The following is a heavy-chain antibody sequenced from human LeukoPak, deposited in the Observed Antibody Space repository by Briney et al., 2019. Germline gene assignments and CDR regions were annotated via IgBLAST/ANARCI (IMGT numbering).Heavy chain of an antibody. CDR1: GYTFTSYD. Sequence: ASVKVSCKASGYTFTSYDINWVRQATGQGLEWMGWKNPNSGNTGYAQKFQGRVTMTRNTSISTAYMELSSLRSEDTAVYYCARGQRRITIFGGYYYMDVWGKGTTVTVSS. CDR3: ARGQRRITIFGGYYYMDV. J-gene: IGHJ6*03. V-gene: IGHV1-8*01. D-gene: IGHD3-3*01. CDR2: KNPNSGNT.